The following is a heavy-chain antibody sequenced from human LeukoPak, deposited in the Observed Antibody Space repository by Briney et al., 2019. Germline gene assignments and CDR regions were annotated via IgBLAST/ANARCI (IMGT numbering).Heavy chain of an antibody. D-gene: IGHD3-22*01. CDR2: ISESGGET. CDR1: GFIFNNYA. CDR3: AKGIDSTGYYPFDY. V-gene: IGHV3-23*01. Sequence: GGSLRLSCAASGFIFNNYAMSWVRQAPGKGLEWVSAISESGGETYHADSVKGRFTISRDTSKSTLYLQLNSLRAEDTAIYYCAKGIDSTGYYPFDYWGQGTLVTVSS. J-gene: IGHJ4*02.